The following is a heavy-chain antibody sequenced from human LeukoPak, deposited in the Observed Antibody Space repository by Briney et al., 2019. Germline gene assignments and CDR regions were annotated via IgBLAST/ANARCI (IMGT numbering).Heavy chain of an antibody. D-gene: IGHD5-24*01. CDR2: INPNSGGT. V-gene: IGHV1-2*06. CDR1: GYTFTGYY. CDR3: ARVGDGLNDAFDI. J-gene: IGHJ3*02. Sequence: ASVKVSCKASGYTFTGYYMNWVRQAPGQGLEWMGRINPNSGGTNYAQKFQGRVTMTRDTSISTAYMELRRLRPDDTAVYYCARVGDGLNDAFDIWGQGTMVTVSS.